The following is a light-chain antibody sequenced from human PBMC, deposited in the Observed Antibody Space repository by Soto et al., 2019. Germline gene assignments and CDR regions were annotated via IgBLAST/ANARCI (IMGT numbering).Light chain of an antibody. V-gene: IGLV2-14*01. CDR3: TSYTSSSTLDV. CDR1: SSDVGGYNY. CDR2: EVS. J-gene: IGLJ1*01. Sequence: QSALTQPASVSGSPGQSITISCTGTSSDVGGYNYVSWYQQHPGKAPKLIIYEVSNRPTGVSNRFSGSKSGHTASLTISGLQSEDEADYFCTSYTSSSTLDVFXTGTKVTVL.